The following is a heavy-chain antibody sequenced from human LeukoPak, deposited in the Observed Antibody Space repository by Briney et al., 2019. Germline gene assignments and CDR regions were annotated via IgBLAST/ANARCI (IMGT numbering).Heavy chain of an antibody. Sequence: GRSLRLSCAASGFTFSSYAMHWVRQAPGKGLEWVAVISYDGSNKYYADSVKGRFTISRDNSKNTLYLQMNSLRAEDTAVYYCAKDLYHPYGGNPMDYWGQGTLVTVSS. CDR2: ISYDGSNK. D-gene: IGHD4-23*01. CDR3: AKDLYHPYGGNPMDY. V-gene: IGHV3-30-3*01. CDR1: GFTFSSYA. J-gene: IGHJ4*02.